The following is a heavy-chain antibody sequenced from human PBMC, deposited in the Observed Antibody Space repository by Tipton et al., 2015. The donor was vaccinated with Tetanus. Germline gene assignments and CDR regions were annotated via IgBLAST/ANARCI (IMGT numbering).Heavy chain of an antibody. CDR1: GGSISSYY. Sequence: LRLSCTVSGGSISSYYWSWIRQPPGKGLEWIGYIYYSGSTNYNPSLKSRVTISVDTSKNQFSLKLSSVTAADTAAYYCARGGRYDYGVQGWFDPWGQGTLVTVSS. CDR2: IYYSGST. CDR3: ARGGRYDYGVQGWFDP. D-gene: IGHD4-17*01. J-gene: IGHJ5*02. V-gene: IGHV4-59*01.